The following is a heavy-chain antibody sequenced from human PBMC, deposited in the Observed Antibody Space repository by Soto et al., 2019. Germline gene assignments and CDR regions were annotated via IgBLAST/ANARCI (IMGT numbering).Heavy chain of an antibody. D-gene: IGHD5-18*01. Sequence: SVAVSSTGSGDTFTAHARHWLRQAPGQGSQWMGGIIPSCGTANYARKLQGGVTITEDAYXSTAYMERRSLRSEDTAVYYCARHPSRVYSYGYPHQGPNWFEPGRQGTLVTVSS. V-gene: IGHV1-69*13. CDR2: IIPSCGTA. CDR3: ARHPSRVYSYGYPHQGPNWFEP. CDR1: GDTFTAHA. J-gene: IGHJ5*02.